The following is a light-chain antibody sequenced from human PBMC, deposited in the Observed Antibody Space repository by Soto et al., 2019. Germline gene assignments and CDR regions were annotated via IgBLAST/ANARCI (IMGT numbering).Light chain of an antibody. Sequence: QSVLTQPPSVSAAPGQTVTISCSGSSSNVGNNYVSCYQQLPGTASKLLIYDNNKRPSGITDRFSGSKSATSATLDITPRQSGDEADYYCGALDSSLMGVVFGGGTKLTVL. J-gene: IGLJ2*01. CDR1: SSNVGNNY. CDR2: DNN. V-gene: IGLV1-51*01. CDR3: GALDSSLMGVV.